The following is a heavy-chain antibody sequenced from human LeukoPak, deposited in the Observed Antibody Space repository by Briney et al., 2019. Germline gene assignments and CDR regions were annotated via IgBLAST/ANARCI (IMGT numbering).Heavy chain of an antibody. CDR1: GFTFNDYE. D-gene: IGHD3-22*01. V-gene: IGHV3-48*03. J-gene: IGHJ3*02. CDR3: ARVLPPSMYYYDSTYAFDI. Sequence: GGSLRLSCAASGFTFNDYEMTWVRQAPGKVLEWISYISSSGSITSHADSVKGRFTISRDNAKNSLYLQMNSLRAEDTAVYYCARVLPPSMYYYDSTYAFDIWGQGTMVTVSS. CDR2: ISSSGSIT.